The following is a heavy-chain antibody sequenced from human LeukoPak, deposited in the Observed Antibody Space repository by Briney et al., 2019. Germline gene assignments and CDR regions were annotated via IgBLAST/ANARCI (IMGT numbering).Heavy chain of an antibody. CDR2: IYPGDSDT. V-gene: IGHV5-51*01. CDR3: ARLVGATDGIYYFDY. D-gene: IGHD1-26*01. Sequence: GESLKISCKGSGYSFTSYWIGWVRQMPGKGLEWMGIIYPGDSDTRYSPSFQGQVTISADKSISTAYLQWSSLKASDTAMYYCARLVGATDGIYYFDYWGQGTLVTASS. CDR1: GYSFTSYW. J-gene: IGHJ4*02.